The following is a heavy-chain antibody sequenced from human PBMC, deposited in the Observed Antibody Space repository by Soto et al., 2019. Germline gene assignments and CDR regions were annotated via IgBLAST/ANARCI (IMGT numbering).Heavy chain of an antibody. CDR1: GFSVTANY. CDR2: IYSGGSI. Sequence: EVQVVESGGSLIQPGGSLRLSCEVSGFSVTANYMSWVRQAPGKGLEWVSVIYSGGSIYYIDSVKGRFSISRDISKNTLYLQMNSLRAEDTAVYYCHGYGYWGQGTLVTVSS. V-gene: IGHV3-53*01. J-gene: IGHJ4*02. CDR3: HGYGY. D-gene: IGHD5-12*01.